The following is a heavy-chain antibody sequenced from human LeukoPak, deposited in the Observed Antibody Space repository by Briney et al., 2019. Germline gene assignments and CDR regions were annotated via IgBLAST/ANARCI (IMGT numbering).Heavy chain of an antibody. Sequence: PGGSLRLSCAASGFTFSSYGMHWVRQAPGKGLEWVAFIRYDGSNKYYADSVKGRFTISRDNAKNSLYLQMNSLRAEDTAVYYCASEGYMDVWGKGTTVTVSS. CDR2: IRYDGSNK. J-gene: IGHJ6*03. CDR3: ASEGYMDV. CDR1: GFTFSSYG. V-gene: IGHV3-30*02.